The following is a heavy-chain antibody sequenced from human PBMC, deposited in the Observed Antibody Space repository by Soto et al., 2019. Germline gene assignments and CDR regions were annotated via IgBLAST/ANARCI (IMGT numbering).Heavy chain of an antibody. Sequence: SGPTLVNPTETLTLTCTVSGFSLSHIRVGVGWIRQPPGKALEWLAHVFSNDAKSYSPSLKGRLTISRDTFRSQVVLTMTNVDPVDTATYFCARIERYSTYEYFDFCGQGTLVTVYS. V-gene: IGHV2-26*01. CDR3: ARIERYSTYEYFDF. CDR2: VFSNDAK. J-gene: IGHJ4*02. CDR1: GFSLSHIRVG. D-gene: IGHD5-12*01.